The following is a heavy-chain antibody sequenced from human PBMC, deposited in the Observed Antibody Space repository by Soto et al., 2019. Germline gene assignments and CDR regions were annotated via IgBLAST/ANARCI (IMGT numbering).Heavy chain of an antibody. CDR2: TSTGDYI. CDR1: GFAVSSSY. CDR3: ARARYYGTSAGMDV. Sequence: GGSLRLSCAASGFAVSSSYMSWVRQAPGKGLEWVAVTSTGDYIYYADSVKGRFTISRDNRKNTVYLQMNSLRAEDTATYYCARARYYGTSAGMDVWGQGTTVTVSS. V-gene: IGHV3-53*01. D-gene: IGHD3-3*01. J-gene: IGHJ6*02.